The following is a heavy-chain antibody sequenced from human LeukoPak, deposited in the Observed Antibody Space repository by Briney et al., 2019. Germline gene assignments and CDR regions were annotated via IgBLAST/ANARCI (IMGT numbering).Heavy chain of an antibody. CDR3: ARVLYQPTYKDAFDI. CDR2: ISTSGTTI. CDR1: GFTFSTYE. J-gene: IGHJ3*02. V-gene: IGHV3-48*03. D-gene: IGHD2-2*01. Sequence: GGSLRLSCAAPGFTFSTYEMNWVRQAPGKGLEWVSYISTSGTTIYYADSVKGRFTISRDNAKNSLYLQMNSLRAEDTAVYYCARVLYQPTYKDAFDIWGQGTMVTVSS.